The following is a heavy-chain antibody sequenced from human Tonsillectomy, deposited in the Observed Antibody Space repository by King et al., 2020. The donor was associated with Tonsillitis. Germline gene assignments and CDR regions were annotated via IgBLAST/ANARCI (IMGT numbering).Heavy chain of an antibody. CDR1: GFTFSSYD. CDR2: IGTAGDT. J-gene: IGHJ4*02. CDR3: ARVGGTSAHSSGWYGIDY. V-gene: IGHV3-13*01. D-gene: IGHD6-19*01. Sequence: QLVQSGGGLVQPGGSLRLSCAASGFTFSSYDMHWVRQATGKGLEWVSAIGTAGDTYYPGSVKGRFTISRENAKNSLYLQMNSLRAGDTAVHYCARVGGTSAHSSGWYGIDYWGQGTLVTVSS.